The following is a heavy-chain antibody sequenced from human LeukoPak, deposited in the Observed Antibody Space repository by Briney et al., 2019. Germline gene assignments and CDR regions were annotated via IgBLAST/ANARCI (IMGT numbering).Heavy chain of an antibody. CDR2: INTYSGNT. J-gene: IGHJ6*03. V-gene: IGHV1-18*01. Sequence: EASVKVSCKASGYTFTTYGINWVRQAPGQGLEWVGWINTYSGNTDYAQNLQGRVTMTTDTSTTTTYMELRSLRSDDTAVYYCARDSSSSFWGPLGYYYMDVWGKGTTVTVSS. D-gene: IGHD6-6*01. CDR3: ARDSSSSFWGPLGYYYMDV. CDR1: GYTFTTYG.